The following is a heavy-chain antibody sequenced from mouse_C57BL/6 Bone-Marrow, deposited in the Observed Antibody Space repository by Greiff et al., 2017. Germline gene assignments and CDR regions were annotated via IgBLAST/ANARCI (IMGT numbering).Heavy chain of an antibody. CDR1: GYTFTSYW. CDR2: IHPNSGST. D-gene: IGHD1-1*01. Sequence: VQLQQPGAELVKPGASVKLSCKASGYTFTSYWMHWVKQRPGQGLEWIGMIHPNSGSTNYNEKFKSKATLTVDKSSSTAYMQLSSLTSEDSAVYYCAREDTTVVATDYWGQGTTLTVSS. CDR3: AREDTTVVATDY. V-gene: IGHV1-64*01. J-gene: IGHJ2*01.